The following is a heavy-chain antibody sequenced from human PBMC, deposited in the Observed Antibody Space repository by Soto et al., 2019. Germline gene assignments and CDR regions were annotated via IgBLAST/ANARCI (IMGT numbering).Heavy chain of an antibody. CDR2: INPNSGGT. Sequence: ASVKVSFRASGYTFTGYYMHWVRQAPGQGLEWMGWINPNSGGTNYAQKFQGRVTMTRDTSISTAYMELSRLRSDDTAVYYCARSYYYDSGMDVWGQGTTVTVSS. D-gene: IGHD3-22*01. CDR1: GYTFTGYY. V-gene: IGHV1-2*02. J-gene: IGHJ6*02. CDR3: ARSYYYDSGMDV.